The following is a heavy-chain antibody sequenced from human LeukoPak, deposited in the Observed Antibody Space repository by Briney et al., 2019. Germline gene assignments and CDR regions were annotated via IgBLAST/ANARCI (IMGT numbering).Heavy chain of an antibody. V-gene: IGHV3-49*03. CDR1: GFTFGDYA. D-gene: IGHD4-17*01. Sequence: GGSLRLSCTTSGFTFGDYAVSWCRRATGQGLEWVGFIRSYIYGGTIEYAASAKGRFTFSRDDSKSIAYLQMNSLKTEDTGVYYCSSALNRYGDWDYWGQGTLVTVSS. CDR3: SSALNRYGDWDY. J-gene: IGHJ4*02. CDR2: IRSYIYGGTI.